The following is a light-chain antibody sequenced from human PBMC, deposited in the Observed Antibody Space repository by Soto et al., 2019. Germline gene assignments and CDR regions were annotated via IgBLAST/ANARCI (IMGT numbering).Light chain of an antibody. Sequence: DIQLTQSPSFLSASVGDRVTITCRASQSISSWLAWYQQKPGKAPKLLIYAASSLESGVPSRFSGSGSGTEFTLTISSLQPDDFATYYCQQYNSYLFGQGTKVDIK. CDR3: QQYNSYL. CDR1: QSISSW. J-gene: IGKJ1*01. CDR2: AAS. V-gene: IGKV1-5*01.